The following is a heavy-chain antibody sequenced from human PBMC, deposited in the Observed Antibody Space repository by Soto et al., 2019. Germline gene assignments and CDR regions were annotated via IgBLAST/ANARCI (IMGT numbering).Heavy chain of an antibody. CDR2: MIPILGTA. Sequence: SVKDSCKASGGTFSSYAISWVREAAGQGLEGMGGMIPILGTAKYAEKFQGRVTITTDEPTSTASMKLSSLRSEETAVYYCARIIAVAEDYYSRMHVWGQGTTVTVSS. CDR1: GGTFSSYA. CDR3: ARIIAVAEDYYSRMHV. V-gene: IGHV1-69*05. J-gene: IGHJ6*02. D-gene: IGHD6-19*01.